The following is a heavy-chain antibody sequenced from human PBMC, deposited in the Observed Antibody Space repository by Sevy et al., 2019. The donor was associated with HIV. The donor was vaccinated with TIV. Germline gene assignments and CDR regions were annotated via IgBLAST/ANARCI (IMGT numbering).Heavy chain of an antibody. D-gene: IGHD3-16*01. Sequence: GGSLRLSCAASGFTFIDAWMNWVRQAPGKGLEWVGRIKSKGGGETKDYAAPVKGRFTFSRDDSKNTLYLQMNSLKTEDTAVYYCTLGVPEGSFHYWGQGTLVTASS. CDR1: GFTFIDAW. V-gene: IGHV3-15*07. J-gene: IGHJ4*02. CDR2: IKSKGGGETK. CDR3: TLGVPEGSFHY.